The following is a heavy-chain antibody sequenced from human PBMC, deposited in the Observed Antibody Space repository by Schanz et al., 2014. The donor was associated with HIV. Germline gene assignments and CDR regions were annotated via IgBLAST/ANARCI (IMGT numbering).Heavy chain of an antibody. CDR3: AKPEYDSRGNSQSHFDS. J-gene: IGHJ4*02. CDR1: GFTFSDYP. CDR2: ISESGGRS. D-gene: IGHD3-22*01. V-gene: IGHV3-23*01. Sequence: EVQLLDSGGGLVKPGRSLRLSCTTSGFTFSDYPVSWLRQAPGKGLEWVSSISESGGRSYYADSVNGRFTISRDNSKNTLYLQMTTLRTEDTAVYYCAKPEYDSRGNSQSHFDSWGQGTLVTVSS.